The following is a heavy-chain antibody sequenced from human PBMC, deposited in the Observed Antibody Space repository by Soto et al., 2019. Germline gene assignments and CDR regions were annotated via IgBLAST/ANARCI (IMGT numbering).Heavy chain of an antibody. Sequence: GAPVKVSCKASGYTFIEYLIRWGRKAPGQRLEWMGWINTGNGNTKYSQKFQGRVTITRDTSASTAYMELSSLRSEDTAVYYCARIHSGDYWSYWGQETLVTFSS. CDR1: GYTFIEYL. CDR2: INTGNGNT. V-gene: IGHV1-3*04. CDR3: ARIHSGDYWSY. D-gene: IGHD4-17*01. J-gene: IGHJ4*02.